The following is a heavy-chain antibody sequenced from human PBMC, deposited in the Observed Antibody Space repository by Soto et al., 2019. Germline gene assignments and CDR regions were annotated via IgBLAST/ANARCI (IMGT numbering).Heavy chain of an antibody. CDR2: INHSGST. CDR3: ARDKITGLFDY. V-gene: IGHV4-34*01. CDR1: GGSFSGYY. D-gene: IGHD2-8*02. Sequence: QVQLQQWGAGLLKPSETLSLTCAVYGGSFSGYYWTWIRQPPGTGLEWIGEINHSGSTNYNPSLKLRVTISVDPSKNQFSLKLTSVTAADTAVYYCARDKITGLFDYWGREPWSPSPQ. J-gene: IGHJ4*02.